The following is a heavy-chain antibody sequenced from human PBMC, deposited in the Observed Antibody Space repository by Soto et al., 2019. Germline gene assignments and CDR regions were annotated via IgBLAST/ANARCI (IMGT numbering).Heavy chain of an antibody. CDR1: GYTFTSYY. Sequence: ASVKVSCKASGYTFTSYYMHWVRQAPGQGLEWMGIINPSGGSTSYAQKFQGRVTMTRDTSTSTVYMELSSLRSEDTAVYYCARDKGIAVAGFHWFDPWGQGTLVTVSS. CDR2: INPSGGST. CDR3: ARDKGIAVAGFHWFDP. V-gene: IGHV1-46*01. J-gene: IGHJ5*02. D-gene: IGHD6-19*01.